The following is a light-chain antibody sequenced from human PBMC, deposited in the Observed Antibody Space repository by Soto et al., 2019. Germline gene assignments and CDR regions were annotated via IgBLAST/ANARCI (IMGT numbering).Light chain of an antibody. CDR2: QDT. CDR3: QAWNSSTVV. J-gene: IGLJ2*01. Sequence: SYELTQPPSVSVSPGQTASITCSGGKLGDKYACWYQQKPGQSPVLVIYQDTKRPSGIPERFSGSTAGNTATLTISGTQAKDEADYYCQAWNSSTVVFGGGTKLTVL. V-gene: IGLV3-1*01. CDR1: KLGDKY.